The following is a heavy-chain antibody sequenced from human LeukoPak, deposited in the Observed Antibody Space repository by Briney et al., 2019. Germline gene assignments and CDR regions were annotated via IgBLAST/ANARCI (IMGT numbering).Heavy chain of an antibody. Sequence: SETLSLTCSVSGGSVNSGTFYWAWIRQSPGKGLEWIGSIDYSGNTYYNPSLESRFTISVDTSKNEFSLWVTSVTAADTAIFFCALEAAAGTQNWFDPWGQGILVTVSS. CDR2: IDYSGNT. V-gene: IGHV4-39*01. D-gene: IGHD2-15*01. CDR1: GGSVNSGTFY. J-gene: IGHJ5*02. CDR3: ALEAAAGTQNWFDP.